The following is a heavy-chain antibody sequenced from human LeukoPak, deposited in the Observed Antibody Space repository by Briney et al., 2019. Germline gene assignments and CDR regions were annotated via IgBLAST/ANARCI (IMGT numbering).Heavy chain of an antibody. CDR2: ISAYNGNT. CDR1: GGTFSSYA. D-gene: IGHD4-17*01. CDR3: ARATNPYGDYVDY. J-gene: IGHJ4*02. V-gene: IGHV1-18*01. Sequence: ASVKVSCKASGGTFSSYAISWVRQAPGQGLEWMGWISAYNGNTNYAQKLQGRVTMTTDTSTSTAYMELRSLRSDDTAVYYCARATNPYGDYVDYWGQGTLVTVSS.